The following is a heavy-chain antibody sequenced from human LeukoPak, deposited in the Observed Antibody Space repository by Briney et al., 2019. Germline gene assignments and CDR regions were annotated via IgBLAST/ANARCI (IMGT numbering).Heavy chain of an antibody. D-gene: IGHD3-22*01. Sequence: GGSLRLSCAASGFTFSSYGMHWVRQAPGKGLEWVAFIRYDGSNKYYADSVKGRFAISRDNAKNTLYLKMNSMRAEDTAVYYCARDRGESYYYDSSGLNFDPWGQGTLVTVSS. J-gene: IGHJ5*02. CDR2: IRYDGSNK. CDR3: ARDRGESYYYDSSGLNFDP. CDR1: GFTFSSYG. V-gene: IGHV3-30*02.